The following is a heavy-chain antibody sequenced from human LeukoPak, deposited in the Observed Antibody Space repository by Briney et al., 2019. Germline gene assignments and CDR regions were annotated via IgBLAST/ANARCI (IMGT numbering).Heavy chain of an antibody. J-gene: IGHJ4*02. V-gene: IGHV4-4*02. CDR1: GGSISSRSW. Sequence: SETLFLTCAVSGGSISSRSWWNWVRQPPGKGLEWIGEIYHGGSINYNPSLKSRVTISVDKSKNQFSLSLSSVTAADTAVYYCARDIGSSSSNDWGQGTLVTVSS. CDR2: IYHGGSI. D-gene: IGHD6-6*01. CDR3: ARDIGSSSSND.